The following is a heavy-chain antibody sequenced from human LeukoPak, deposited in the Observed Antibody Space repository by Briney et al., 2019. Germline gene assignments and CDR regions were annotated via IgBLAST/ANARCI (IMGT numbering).Heavy chain of an antibody. CDR2: IKNKNNEGTT. D-gene: IGHD3-10*01. CDR3: TPGAGVLLWFGESISES. Sequence: PGGSLRLSCAASGFTFKNAWMSWVRQAPGKGLEWIGRIKNKNNEGTTDYAASVRGRFIISRDDSKDTLYLRMDSLRTEDTAIYYWTPGAGVLLWFGESISESWGQGNLVTVFS. CDR1: GFTFKNAW. J-gene: IGHJ4*02. V-gene: IGHV3-15*01.